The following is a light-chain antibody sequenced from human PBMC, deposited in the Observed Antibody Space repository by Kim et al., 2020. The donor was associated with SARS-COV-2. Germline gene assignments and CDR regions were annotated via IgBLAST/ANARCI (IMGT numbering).Light chain of an antibody. V-gene: IGLV1-40*01. CDR2: GNS. Sequence: QRVTLSCTGSSSNIGAGYDVHWYQQLPGTAPKLLIYGNSNRPSGVPVRFSGSKSGTSASLAITGLQAEDEADYYCQSYDSSLSGWVFGGGTQLTVL. CDR3: QSYDSSLSGWV. CDR1: SSNIGAGYD. J-gene: IGLJ3*02.